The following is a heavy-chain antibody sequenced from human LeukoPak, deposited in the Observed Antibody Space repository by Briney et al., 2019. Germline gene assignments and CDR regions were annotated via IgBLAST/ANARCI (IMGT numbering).Heavy chain of an antibody. J-gene: IGHJ5*02. Sequence: GGSLRLSCAASGFTFSDYYMSWIRQAPGKGLEWVSYISSSGSTIYYADSVKGRFTISRDNAKRSLYLQMNSLRAEDTAVYYCARDPGSGWYVLGWFDPWGQGTLVTVSS. D-gene: IGHD6-19*01. CDR1: GFTFSDYY. CDR2: ISSSGSTI. CDR3: ARDPGSGWYVLGWFDP. V-gene: IGHV3-11*01.